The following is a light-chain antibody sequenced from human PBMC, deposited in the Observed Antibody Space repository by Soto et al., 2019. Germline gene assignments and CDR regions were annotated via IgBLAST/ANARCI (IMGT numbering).Light chain of an antibody. J-gene: IGKJ1*01. Sequence: EIVLTQSPGTLSLSPGERATLSCSASQSVSGRYLAWYQQKPGQAPRPLIYGASSRASGIPDRFSGSGSGTDFTLTISRLEPEDFAVYYCQQYGSTPWTFGQGTKVEI. CDR2: GAS. V-gene: IGKV3-20*01. CDR1: QSVSGRY. CDR3: QQYGSTPWT.